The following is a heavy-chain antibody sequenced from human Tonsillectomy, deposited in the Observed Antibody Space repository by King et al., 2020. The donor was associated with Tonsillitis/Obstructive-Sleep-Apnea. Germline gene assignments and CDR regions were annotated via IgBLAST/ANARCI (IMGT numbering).Heavy chain of an antibody. D-gene: IGHD5-12*01. J-gene: IGHJ3*02. CDR3: AREEGGYALDI. CDR2: IKQDGSEK. V-gene: IGHV3-7*01. CDR1: GFTFSSYC. Sequence: VQLAESGGGLVQPGGSLRLSCAASGFTFSSYCMSWVRQAPGKGLEWVANIKQDGSEKDYVDSVRGRVTISRDNAKTSLYLEMNSLRVEDTAMYYCAREEGGYALDIWGQGTMVTVS.